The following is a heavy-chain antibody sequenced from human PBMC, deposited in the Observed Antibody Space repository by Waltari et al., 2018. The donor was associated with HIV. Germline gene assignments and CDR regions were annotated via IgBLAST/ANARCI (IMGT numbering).Heavy chain of an antibody. CDR3: ARVSFAGGGFDY. V-gene: IGHV3-7*01. J-gene: IGHJ4*02. Sequence: EVQLVESGGGLVQPGGSLRLSCAASGFTFSSYWMSWVRQGPGTGLERVANIKQDGVEKYYVDSVKGRFTISRDNAKNSLYLQMNSLRAEDTAVYYCARVSFAGGGFDYWGQGTLVTVSS. CDR2: IKQDGVEK. CDR1: GFTFSSYW. D-gene: IGHD3-10*01.